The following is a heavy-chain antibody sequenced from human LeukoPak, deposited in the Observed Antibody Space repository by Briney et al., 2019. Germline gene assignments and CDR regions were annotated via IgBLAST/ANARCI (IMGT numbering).Heavy chain of an antibody. J-gene: IGHJ6*02. CDR2: IWYDGSNK. CDR3: AIGDTAVDQYYYYYYGMDV. D-gene: IGHD5-18*01. Sequence: QAGGSLRLSCAASGFTFSSYGMHWVRQAPGKGLEWVAVIWYDGSNKYYADSVKGRFTISRDNSKNTLYLQMNSLGAEDTAVYYCAIGDTAVDQYYYYYYGMDVWGQGTTVTVSS. V-gene: IGHV3-33*01. CDR1: GFTFSSYG.